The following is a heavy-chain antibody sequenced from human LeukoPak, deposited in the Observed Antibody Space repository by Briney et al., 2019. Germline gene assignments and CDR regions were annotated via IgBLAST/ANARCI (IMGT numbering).Heavy chain of an antibody. CDR1: GFTFSSYW. V-gene: IGHV4-34*01. CDR3: ARARRSGGLLVVRLVHYFDY. D-gene: IGHD2-2*01. CDR2: INHSGST. Sequence: PGGSLRLSCAASGFTFSSYWMSWVRQAPGKGLEWIGEINHSGSTNYNPSLKSRVTISVDTSKNQFSLKLSSVTAADMAVYYCARARRSGGLLVVRLVHYFDYWGQGTLVTVSS. J-gene: IGHJ4*02.